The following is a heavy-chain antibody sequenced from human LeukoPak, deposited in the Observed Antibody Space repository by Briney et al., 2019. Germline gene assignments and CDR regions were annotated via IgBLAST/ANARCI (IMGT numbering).Heavy chain of an antibody. J-gene: IGHJ4*01. CDR2: IYNIGST. V-gene: IGHV4-31*03. CDR1: GGSISRGGYY. D-gene: IGHD3-22*01. Sequence: PSETLSLTCTLSGGSISRGGYYSSWIRQHPGKGLEWIGYIYNIGSTYYNPSLKSRVTIPVDTSKNQISLKLSSVTAADTAVYYCARVLKAYYNRSGYYPDYWGPGTLVTVSS. CDR3: ARVLKAYYNRSGYYPDY.